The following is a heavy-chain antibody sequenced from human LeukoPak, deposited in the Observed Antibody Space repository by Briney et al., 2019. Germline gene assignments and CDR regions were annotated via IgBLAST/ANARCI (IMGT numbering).Heavy chain of an antibody. Sequence: GGSLRLSCAASGFTFSSYSMNWVRQAPGKGLEWVSSISSSSSYIYYADSVKGRFTISRGNAKNSLYLQMNSLRAEDTAVCYCARDGVVVPAAIGYYYYYMDVWGKGTTVTVSS. CDR1: GFTFSSYS. CDR2: ISSSSSYI. D-gene: IGHD2-2*01. J-gene: IGHJ6*03. V-gene: IGHV3-21*01. CDR3: ARDGVVVPAAIGYYYYYMDV.